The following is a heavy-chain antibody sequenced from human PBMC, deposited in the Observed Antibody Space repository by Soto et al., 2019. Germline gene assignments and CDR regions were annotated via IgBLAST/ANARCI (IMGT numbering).Heavy chain of an antibody. J-gene: IGHJ4*02. CDR2: IKQDGSEK. D-gene: IGHD2-2*01. V-gene: IGHV3-7*01. CDR3: AREIVVVPAAAFDY. CDR1: GFTFSSYW. Sequence: GASLKISCAASGFTFSSYWMSWVRQAPGKGLEWVANIKQDGSEKYYVDSVKGRFTISRDNAKNSLYLQMNSLRAEDTAVYYCAREIVVVPAAAFDYWGQGTLVTVSS.